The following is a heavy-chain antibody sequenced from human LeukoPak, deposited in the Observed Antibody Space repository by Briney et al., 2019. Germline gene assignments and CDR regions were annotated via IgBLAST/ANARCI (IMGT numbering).Heavy chain of an antibody. CDR2: ISSSGSTI. CDR1: GFTVSSNY. D-gene: IGHD3-16*01. J-gene: IGHJ4*02. V-gene: IGHV3-11*01. CDR3: ASADRLRRYYFDY. Sequence: GGSLRLSCAASGFTVSSNYMSWVRQAPGKGLEWVSYISSSGSTIYYADSVKGRFTISRDNAKNSLYLQMNSLRAEDTAVYYCASADRLRRYYFDYWGQGTLVTVSS.